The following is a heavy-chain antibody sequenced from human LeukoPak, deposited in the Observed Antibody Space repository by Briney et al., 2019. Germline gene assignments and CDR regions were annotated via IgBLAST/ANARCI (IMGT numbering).Heavy chain of an antibody. V-gene: IGHV1-2*02. CDR3: ARAGLRWNPLSAFDI. Sequence: EASVNVSFKASGYTFTDYYMHWLRPAPGQGLAWMGWINPNSGGTNYAQKFQGRVTMTRDTSISTAYMELSRLRSDDTAVYYCARAGLRWNPLSAFDIWGQGTMVTVSS. D-gene: IGHD4-23*01. CDR2: INPNSGGT. CDR1: GYTFTDYY. J-gene: IGHJ3*02.